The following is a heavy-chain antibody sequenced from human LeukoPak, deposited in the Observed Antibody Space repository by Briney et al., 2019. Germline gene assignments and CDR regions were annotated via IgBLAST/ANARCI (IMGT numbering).Heavy chain of an antibody. D-gene: IGHD5-12*01. CDR2: VSGSGGST. Sequence: PGGSLRLSCAASVFTFSSYCMSWVRQAPGKGLEWVSGVSGSGGSTYYADSVKGRFTISRDNSKNTLYLQMNSLRAEDTAVYYCAKDLDIVATITGNWGQGTLVTVSS. CDR3: AKDLDIVATITGN. CDR1: VFTFSSYC. V-gene: IGHV3-23*01. J-gene: IGHJ4*02.